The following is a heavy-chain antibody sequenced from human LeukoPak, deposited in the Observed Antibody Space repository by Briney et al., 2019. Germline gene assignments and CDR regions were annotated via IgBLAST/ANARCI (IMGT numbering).Heavy chain of an antibody. CDR1: GGSISNSNW. CDR3: ARDRYYYDSGGSQHYYGMDV. J-gene: IGHJ6*02. V-gene: IGHV4-4*02. Sequence: SETLSLTCAVSGGSISNSNWWSWIRQPPVEGLEWIGEMYPSGSTNYNPSLKGRVTISLDKSKKQVSLKLSSVTAADTAVYYCARDRYYYDSGGSQHYYGMDVWGQGTSVTISS. CDR2: MYPSGST. D-gene: IGHD3-22*01.